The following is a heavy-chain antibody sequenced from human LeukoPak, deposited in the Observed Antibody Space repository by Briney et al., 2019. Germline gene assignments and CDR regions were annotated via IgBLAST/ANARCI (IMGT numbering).Heavy chain of an antibody. V-gene: IGHV3-48*03. D-gene: IGHD6-25*01. CDR2: ISASGSVT. Sequence: PGGSLRLSCAASGFSFSTYEMNWVRQAPGKGLEWISYISASGSVTHYADSVEGRFTIPRDNGKNSLYLQMNSLRVEDTAVYYCARDGTPNYSSGWVYMDVWGEGTTVTISS. CDR1: GFSFSTYE. CDR3: ARDGTPNYSSGWVYMDV. J-gene: IGHJ6*03.